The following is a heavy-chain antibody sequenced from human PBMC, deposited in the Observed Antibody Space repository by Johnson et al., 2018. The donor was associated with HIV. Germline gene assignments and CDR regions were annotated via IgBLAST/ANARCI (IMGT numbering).Heavy chain of an antibody. J-gene: IGHJ3*02. CDR3: ATSTASDAFDI. V-gene: IGHV3-30*02. Sequence: QVQLVESGGGVVQPGGSLRLSCAGSGFTFSNYGMHWVRQAPGKGLEWVAFIWYDGTNKYYADSVKGRFTISRDNSKNTLDLQMNSLRVEDAAVYYCATSTASDAFDIWGQGTIVTVSS. CDR1: GFTFSNYG. D-gene: IGHD1-1*01. CDR2: IWYDGTNK.